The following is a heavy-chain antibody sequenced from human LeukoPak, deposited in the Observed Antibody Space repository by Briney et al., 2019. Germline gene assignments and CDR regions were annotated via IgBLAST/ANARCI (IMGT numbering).Heavy chain of an antibody. CDR1: GDSISSSSYY. CDR2: IYYSGST. V-gene: IGHV4-39*07. J-gene: IGHJ5*02. Sequence: SETLSLTCTVSGDSISSSSYYWGWIRQPPGKGLEWIGSIYYSGSTYYNPSLKSRVTISVDTSKNQFSLKLTSVTAADTAMYYCARSWFDPWGQGTLVTVSS. CDR3: ARSWFDP.